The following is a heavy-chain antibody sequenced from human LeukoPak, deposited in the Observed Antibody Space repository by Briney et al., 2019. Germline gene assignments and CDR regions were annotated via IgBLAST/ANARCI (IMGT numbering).Heavy chain of an antibody. J-gene: IGHJ4*02. CDR1: GFTFSSYG. CDR2: IWYDGSNK. Sequence: GGSLRLSCAASGFTFSSYGMHWVRQAPGKGLEWVAVIWYDGSNKHYADSVKGRFTISRDNSKNTLYLQMNSLRAEDTAVYYCAKFSGPYSSGWYFDYWGQGTLVTVSS. V-gene: IGHV3-33*06. D-gene: IGHD6-19*01. CDR3: AKFSGPYSSGWYFDY.